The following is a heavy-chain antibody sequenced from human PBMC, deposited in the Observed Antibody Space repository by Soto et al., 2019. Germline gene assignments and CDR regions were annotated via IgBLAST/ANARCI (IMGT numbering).Heavy chain of an antibody. CDR2: INHSGST. CDR3: ARGRRYDFWSGYSIHNWFDP. V-gene: IGHV4-34*01. Sequence: WRWINKTPGKGLEWIGEINHSGSTNYNPSLKSRVTISVDTSKNQFSLKLSSVTAADTAVYYCARGRRYDFWSGYSIHNWFDPRGQGTLVTVPQ. D-gene: IGHD3-3*01. J-gene: IGHJ5*02.